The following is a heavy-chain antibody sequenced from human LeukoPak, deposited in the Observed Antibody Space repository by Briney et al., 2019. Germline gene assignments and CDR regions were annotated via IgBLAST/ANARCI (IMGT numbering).Heavy chain of an antibody. CDR1: GFTFSSYG. CDR2: ISYDGSNK. CDR3: AKDRASMWCSSSSCYYFDN. D-gene: IGHD2-2*01. J-gene: IGHJ4*02. V-gene: IGHV3-30*18. Sequence: GRSLRLSCVVSGFTFSSYGMHWVRQAPGKGLEWVAVISYDGSNKYYADSVKGRFTISRDNSKNTLYLQMNSLRAEDTAVYYCAKDRASMWCSSSSCYYFDNWGQGTLVTVSS.